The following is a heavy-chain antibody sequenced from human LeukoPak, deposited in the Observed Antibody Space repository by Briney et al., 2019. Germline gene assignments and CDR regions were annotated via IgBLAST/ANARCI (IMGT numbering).Heavy chain of an antibody. CDR3: ARGKGGINAFDI. V-gene: IGHV3-30*03. J-gene: IGHJ3*02. D-gene: IGHD2-15*01. CDR1: GFTFSSCG. CDR2: VSYDGSNK. Sequence: PGESLRLSCAASGFTFSSCGMHWVWQAPGTGLGWVAVVSYDGSNKYYEDSVKGRFTISRDNSKNTLYLQINSLRAEDTAVYYCARGKGGINAFDIWGQGTMVTVSS.